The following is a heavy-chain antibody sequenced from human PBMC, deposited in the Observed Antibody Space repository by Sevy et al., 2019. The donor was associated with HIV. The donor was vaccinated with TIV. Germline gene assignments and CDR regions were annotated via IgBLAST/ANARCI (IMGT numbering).Heavy chain of an antibody. J-gene: IGHJ6*02. V-gene: IGHV3-7*01. CDR2: INQDGSEI. Sequence: GGSLRLSCVGAGISISSHWMNWVRQSPGKGLEWVANINQDGSEIYYVGSVKGRFTISRDNARNSGYLQMHSLSVEDIGFEYRGRAFGVWGQGTTVTVSS. D-gene: IGHD1-26*01. CDR1: GISISSHW. CDR3: GRAFGV.